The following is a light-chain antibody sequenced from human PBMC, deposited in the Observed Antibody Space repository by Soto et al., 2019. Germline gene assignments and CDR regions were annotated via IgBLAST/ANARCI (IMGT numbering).Light chain of an antibody. CDR2: LGS. J-gene: IGKJ4*01. CDR3: MHALQTPLT. V-gene: IGKV2-28*01. CDR1: QSLLHSNGYNY. Sequence: DIVMTQSPLSLPVTPGEPASISCRSSQSLLHSNGYNYLDWYLQKPGQSPQLLIYLGSNRASGVPERFSGSGSGTDFTLKISRVEAEGVGVYYCMHALQTPLTLGGGTKVEIK.